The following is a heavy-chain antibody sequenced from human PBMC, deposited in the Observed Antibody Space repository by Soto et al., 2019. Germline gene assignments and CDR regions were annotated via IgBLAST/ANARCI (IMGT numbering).Heavy chain of an antibody. D-gene: IGHD3-22*01. J-gene: IGHJ6*02. CDR3: ARDLMEYYYDSSGYYYYYYGMDV. Sequence: QVQLVESGGGMVQPGRSLRLSCAASGFTFSSYAMHWVRQAPGKGLEWVAVISYDGSNKYYADSVKGRFTISRDNSKNTLYLQMNSLRAEDTAVYYCARDLMEYYYDSSGYYYYYYGMDVWGQGTTVTVSS. V-gene: IGHV3-30-3*01. CDR2: ISYDGSNK. CDR1: GFTFSSYA.